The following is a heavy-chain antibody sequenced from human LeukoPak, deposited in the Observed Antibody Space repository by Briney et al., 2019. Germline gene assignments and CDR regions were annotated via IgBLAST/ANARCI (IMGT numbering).Heavy chain of an antibody. CDR2: ISPNSGGT. D-gene: IGHD3-10*01. CDR3: AREPSGSGGYDY. J-gene: IGHJ4*02. Sequence: ASVKVSCKASGFTFSGYYMHWVRQAPGQGLEWMAWISPNSGGTNYVQKFQGRATVTRDTSISTDYMEISGLTSDDTALYYCAREPSGSGGYDYWGQGTLVTVSS. CDR1: GFTFSGYY. V-gene: IGHV1-2*02.